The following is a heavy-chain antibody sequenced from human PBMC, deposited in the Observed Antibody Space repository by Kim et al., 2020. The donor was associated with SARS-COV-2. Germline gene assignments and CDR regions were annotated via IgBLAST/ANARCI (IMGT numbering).Heavy chain of an antibody. CDR1: GFTFSSYG. J-gene: IGHJ4*02. D-gene: IGHD3-22*01. CDR3: AKDGIKTMIVVVLSEYYFDY. V-gene: IGHV3-30*18. Sequence: GGSLRLSCAASGFTFSSYGMHWVRQAPGKGLEWVAVISYDGSNKYYADSVKGRFTISRDNSKNTLYLQMNSLRAEDTAVYYCAKDGIKTMIVVVLSEYYFDYWGQGTLVTVSS. CDR2: ISYDGSNK.